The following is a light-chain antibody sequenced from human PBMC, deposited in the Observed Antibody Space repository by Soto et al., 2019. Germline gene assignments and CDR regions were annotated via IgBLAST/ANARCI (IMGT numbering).Light chain of an antibody. CDR2: AAS. V-gene: IGKV1-39*01. CDR1: QNISSY. CDR3: QQSFSTPQ. J-gene: IGKJ3*01. Sequence: DIQMTQSPSSLSASVGDRVTMTCRASQNISSYLNWYQQKLGKAPKRPMFAASRLQSGVPSRFSGSGSGTDFTLTICSLRPDDFAIYYCQQSFSTPQFGPGTKVDIK.